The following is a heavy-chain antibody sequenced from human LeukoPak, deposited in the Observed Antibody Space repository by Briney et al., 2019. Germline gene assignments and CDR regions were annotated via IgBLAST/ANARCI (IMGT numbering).Heavy chain of an antibody. CDR2: IKQDGSEK. CDR1: GFTFSSYW. V-gene: IGHV3-7*01. Sequence: GGSLRLSCAASGFTFSSYWMSWVRQAPGKGLEWVANIKQDGSEKYYVDSVKGRFTISRDNAKNSLYLQMSSLRAEDTAVYYCARAYRSPPRITMVRGVIRALYYFDYWGQGTLVTVSS. CDR3: ARAYRSPPRITMVRGVIRALYYFDY. D-gene: IGHD3-10*01. J-gene: IGHJ4*02.